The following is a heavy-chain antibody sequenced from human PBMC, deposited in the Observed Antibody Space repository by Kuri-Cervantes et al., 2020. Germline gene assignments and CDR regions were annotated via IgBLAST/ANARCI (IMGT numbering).Heavy chain of an antibody. Sequence: ASVKVSCKASGYTFTSYGVTWVRQAPGQGLEWMGWISGYNGNTNYAQNLQGRVTLTTDRFTSTAYMELRSLRSDDTAVYYCARDSSGWYPRYYFDYWGQGTLVTVSS. V-gene: IGHV1-18*01. CDR3: ARDSSGWYPRYYFDY. J-gene: IGHJ4*02. CDR1: GYTFTSYG. CDR2: ISGYNGNT. D-gene: IGHD6-19*01.